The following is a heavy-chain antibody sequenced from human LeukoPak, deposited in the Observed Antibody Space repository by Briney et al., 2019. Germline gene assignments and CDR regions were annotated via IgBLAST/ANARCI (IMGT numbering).Heavy chain of an antibody. D-gene: IGHD3-10*01. V-gene: IGHV4-34*01. CDR3: ARPVYGSGTFVDFDL. CDR1: GGSFSGYY. CDR2: INHSGST. Sequence: SETLSLTCTVYGGSFSGYYWSWIRQPPGKGLEWIGEINHSGSTNYNPSLKSRVTISVDTSKNQFSLKLSSVTAADTAVYYCARPVYGSGTFVDFDLWGRGTRVTVSS. J-gene: IGHJ2*01.